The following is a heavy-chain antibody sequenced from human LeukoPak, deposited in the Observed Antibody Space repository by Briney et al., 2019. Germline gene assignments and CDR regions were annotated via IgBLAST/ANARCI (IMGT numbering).Heavy chain of an antibody. CDR2: IYYSGST. CDR3: ASGEVKPSLYFDY. D-gene: IGHD1-14*01. V-gene: IGHV4-30-4*08. Sequence: SQTLSLTCTVSGGSISSGDYYWSWIRQPPGKGLEWIGYIYYSGSTYYNPSLKSRVTISVDTSKNQFSLKLSSVTAADTAVYYCASGEVKPSLYFDYWGQGTLVTVSS. CDR1: GGSISSGDYY. J-gene: IGHJ4*02.